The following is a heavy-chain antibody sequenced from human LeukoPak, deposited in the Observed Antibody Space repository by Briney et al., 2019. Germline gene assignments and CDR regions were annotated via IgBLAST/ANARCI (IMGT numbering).Heavy chain of an antibody. CDR1: GGSISSSSYY. CDR3: ARGSWNGEYYFDY. D-gene: IGHD1-1*01. Sequence: SETLSLTCTVSGGSISSSSYYWGWIRQPPGKGLEWIGSIYYSGSTYYNPSLKSRVTISVDTSKNQFSLKLSSVTAADTAVYYCARGSWNGEYYFDYWGQGTLVTVSS. J-gene: IGHJ4*02. V-gene: IGHV4-39*01. CDR2: IYYSGST.